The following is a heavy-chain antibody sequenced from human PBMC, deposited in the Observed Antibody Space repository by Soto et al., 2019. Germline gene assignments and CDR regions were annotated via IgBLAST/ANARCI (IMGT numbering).Heavy chain of an antibody. CDR1: GCRLTSYC. J-gene: IGHJ5*02. D-gene: IGHD6-13*01. V-gene: IGHV1-3*01. Sequence: ASVKVCCKCCGCRLTSYCIHWGRQAPGQRLEWMGWINAANGDTKYSPKFQGRVTITRDTSASTAYMELSSLRSEDTAVYYCVRRHVSATGIDWFDPWGQGTLVXV. CDR2: INAANGDT. CDR3: VRRHVSATGIDWFDP.